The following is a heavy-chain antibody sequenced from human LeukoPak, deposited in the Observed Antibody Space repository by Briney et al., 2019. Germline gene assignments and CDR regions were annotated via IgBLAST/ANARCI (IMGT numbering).Heavy chain of an antibody. Sequence: ASVKVSCKASGYTFTSYDINWVRQATGQGLEWMGRINPNSGGTNYAQKFQGRVTMTRDTSIGTAYMELSRLRSDDTAVYYCARSIAAAGTRWFDPWGQGTLVTVSS. CDR2: INPNSGGT. J-gene: IGHJ5*02. CDR1: GYTFTSYD. V-gene: IGHV1-2*06. D-gene: IGHD6-13*01. CDR3: ARSIAAAGTRWFDP.